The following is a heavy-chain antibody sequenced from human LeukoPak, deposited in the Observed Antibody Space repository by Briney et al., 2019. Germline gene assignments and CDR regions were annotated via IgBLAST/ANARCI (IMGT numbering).Heavy chain of an antibody. D-gene: IGHD6-13*01. J-gene: IGHJ6*02. V-gene: IGHV6-1*01. CDR1: GDSVSSNSAA. Sequence: SQTLSLTCAISGDSVSSNSAAWNWIRQSPSRGLEWLGRTYYRSKWYDDYAVSVKSRITINPDTSKNQFSLQLNSVTPEDTAVYYCARGPYSSSWYFHLGMDVWGQGTTVTVSS. CDR3: ARGPYSSSWYFHLGMDV. CDR2: TYYRSKWYD.